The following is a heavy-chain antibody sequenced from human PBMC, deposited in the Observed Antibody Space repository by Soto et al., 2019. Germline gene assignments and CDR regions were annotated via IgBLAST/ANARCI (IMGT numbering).Heavy chain of an antibody. CDR1: GVSITSGDYN. J-gene: IGHJ6*02. D-gene: IGHD1-7*01. Sequence: QVQLQESGPGLVKPSQTLSLTCTVSGVSITSGDYNWSWLRQAPGKGLEWIGFVYSSGRTYSNPSLKSRLTMSADRSKNQFSLKVNSVTAADTALYYSATLCIAGTTSRYYYGMDVWGQGTPVAVSS. CDR3: ATLCIAGTTSRYYYGMDV. V-gene: IGHV4-30-4*01. CDR2: VYSSGRT.